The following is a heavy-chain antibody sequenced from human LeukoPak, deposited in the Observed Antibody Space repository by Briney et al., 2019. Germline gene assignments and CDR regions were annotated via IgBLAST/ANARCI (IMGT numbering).Heavy chain of an antibody. CDR3: AKVAAHDPYYYYDSSGRYFDY. J-gene: IGHJ4*02. D-gene: IGHD3-22*01. CDR2: ISGSGGST. Sequence: GGSLRLSCAASGFTFSSYAMSWVRQAPGKGLEWVSAISGSGGSTYYADSVKGRFTISRDNSKNTLYLQMNSLRAEDTAVYYCAKVAAHDPYYYYDSSGRYFDYWGQGTLVTVSS. CDR1: GFTFSSYA. V-gene: IGHV3-23*01.